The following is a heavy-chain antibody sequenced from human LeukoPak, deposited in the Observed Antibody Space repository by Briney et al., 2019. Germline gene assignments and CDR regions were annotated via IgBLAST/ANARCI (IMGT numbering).Heavy chain of an antibody. V-gene: IGHV4-4*07. CDR1: TGSISSYF. CDR3: GRQGYTASYYFVDY. CDR2: IYTTGVT. J-gene: IGHJ4*02. D-gene: IGHD1-26*01. Sequence: SETLSLTCTVSTGSISSYFWGWVRQPAGKGLEWIGRIYTTGVTHYNPSLKSRLTMSIDTSKNQFSLTLRSVTAADTAVYYCGRQGYTASYYFVDYWSQGTLVAVS.